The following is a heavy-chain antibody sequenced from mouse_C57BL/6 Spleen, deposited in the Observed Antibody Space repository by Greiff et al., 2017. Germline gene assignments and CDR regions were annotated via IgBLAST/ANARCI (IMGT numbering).Heavy chain of an antibody. Sequence: QVQLQQSGAELARPGASVKLSCKASGYTFTSYGISWVKQRTGQGLEWIGEIYPRSGNTYYNEKFKGKATLTADKSSSTAYMELRSLTSEDSAVYFCARGYGSSFLYAMDYWGQGTSVTVSS. D-gene: IGHD1-1*01. CDR3: ARGYGSSFLYAMDY. V-gene: IGHV1-81*01. J-gene: IGHJ4*01. CDR2: IYPRSGNT. CDR1: GYTFTSYG.